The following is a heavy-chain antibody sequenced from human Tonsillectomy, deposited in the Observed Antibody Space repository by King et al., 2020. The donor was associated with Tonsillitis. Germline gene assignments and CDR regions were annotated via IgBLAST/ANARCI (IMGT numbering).Heavy chain of an antibody. CDR1: RFTFSSYW. CDR2: INSDGRNT. V-gene: IGHV3-74*01. J-gene: IGHJ3*02. CDR3: ARDADYYVSSCYYSHAFDI. D-gene: IGHD3-22*01. Sequence: VQLVESGGGLVQPGGSLRLSCAASRFTFSSYWMHWVRQAPGKGLVWVSRINSDGRNTAYADSVKGRFTISRDNAKNTLYLQMNSLRAEGTAVYYCARDADYYVSSCYYSHAFDIWGQRTMVTVSS.